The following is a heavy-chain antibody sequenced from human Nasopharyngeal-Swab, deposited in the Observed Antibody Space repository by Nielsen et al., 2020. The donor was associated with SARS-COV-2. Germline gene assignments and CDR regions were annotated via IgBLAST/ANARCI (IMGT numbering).Heavy chain of an antibody. J-gene: IGHJ4*02. D-gene: IGHD4-23*01. V-gene: IGHV3-33*01. CDR2: IWYDGSNK. Sequence: GESLKIPCAASGFTFSNYGMHWVRQAPGKGLEWVAVIWYDGSNKYYADSVKGRFTISRDNSKNTVYLQMNSLSAEDTAVYYCAAAPSGDYGGYWGQGTLVTVSS. CDR3: AAAPSGDYGGY. CDR1: GFTFSNYG.